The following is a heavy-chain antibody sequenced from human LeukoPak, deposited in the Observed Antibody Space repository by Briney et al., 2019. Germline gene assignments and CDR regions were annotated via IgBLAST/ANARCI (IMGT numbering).Heavy chain of an antibody. V-gene: IGHV4-38-2*02. J-gene: IGHJ4*02. D-gene: IGHD3/OR15-3a*01. CDR1: GYSISSGYY. CDR2: IYHSGGT. Sequence: PSETLSLTCTVSGYSISSGYYWAWIRQPPGKGLEWIGSIYHSGGTYNNPSLKSRLTMSVDTSKNQFSLKLTSVTAADTAVYYCARQTGSGLFILPGGQGTLVTVSS. CDR3: ARQTGSGLFILP.